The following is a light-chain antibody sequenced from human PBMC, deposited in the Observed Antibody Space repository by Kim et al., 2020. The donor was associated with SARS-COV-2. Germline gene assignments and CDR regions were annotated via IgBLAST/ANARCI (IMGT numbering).Light chain of an antibody. J-gene: IGLJ1*01. CDR3: CSYAGRSTYV. V-gene: IGLV2-23*02. CDR2: EVN. CDR1: SSDIGSYNL. Sequence: QSALTQPASVSGSPGQSITISCTGTSSDIGSYNLVPWYQQHPGKAPKLIISEVNKRPSGVSNRFSGSKSGNTASLTISGLQAEDEADYYCCSYAGRSTYVFGTGTKVTVL.